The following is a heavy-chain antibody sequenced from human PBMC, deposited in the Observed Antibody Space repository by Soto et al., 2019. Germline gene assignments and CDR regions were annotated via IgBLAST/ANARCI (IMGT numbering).Heavy chain of an antibody. D-gene: IGHD1-1*01. J-gene: IGHJ4*02. Sequence: GASVKVSCTASGYTFTIYDINWVRQATGQGLEWMGWMNPNSGNTGYAQKFQGRVTMTRNTSISTAYMELSSLRSEDTAVYYCARGRLTTGTRFDYWGQGTLVTVSS. CDR2: MNPNSGNT. V-gene: IGHV1-8*01. CDR1: GYTFTIYD. CDR3: ARGRLTTGTRFDY.